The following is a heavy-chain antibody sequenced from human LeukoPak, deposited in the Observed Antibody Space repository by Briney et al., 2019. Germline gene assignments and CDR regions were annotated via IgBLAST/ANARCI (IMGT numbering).Heavy chain of an antibody. CDR2: IYNNGGTT. CDR3: AKKRPGLYVFDV. V-gene: IGHV3-23*01. CDR1: GFXFGDYA. Sequence: GGSLRLSCAASGFXFGDYAMTWVRQPPGKGREWVSLIYNNGGTTFYADSVKGRFTISRDNSKNTLFLQMNSLRAEDTAVYYCAKKRPGLYVFDVWGQGTRVTVSS. J-gene: IGHJ3*01.